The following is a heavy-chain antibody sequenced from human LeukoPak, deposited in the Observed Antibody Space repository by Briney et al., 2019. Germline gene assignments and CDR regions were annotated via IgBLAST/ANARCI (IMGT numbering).Heavy chain of an antibody. J-gene: IGHJ3*02. Sequence: PERSLRLSCAASGFTFSSYAMHWVRQAPGKGLEWVALISHDGSNKYYADSVKGRFTISRDNSKNTLYLQMNSLRAEDTALYYCAKDSDGVTAFDIWGQGTMVTVSS. V-gene: IGHV3-30-3*01. CDR3: AKDSDGVTAFDI. CDR1: GFTFSSYA. D-gene: IGHD4-17*01. CDR2: ISHDGSNK.